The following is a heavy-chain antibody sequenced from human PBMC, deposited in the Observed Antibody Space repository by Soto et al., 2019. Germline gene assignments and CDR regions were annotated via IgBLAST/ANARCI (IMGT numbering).Heavy chain of an antibody. CDR1: GFTFSSYA. Sequence: GGSLRLSCAASGFTFSSYAMSWVRQAPGKGLEWVSAISGSGGSTYYADSVKGRFTISRDNSKNTLYLQMNSLRAEDTAVYYCAKLEELGDFSGGGGYYSDYRGQGTLVTASS. V-gene: IGHV3-23*01. CDR2: ISGSGGST. D-gene: IGHD2-15*01. J-gene: IGHJ4*02. CDR3: AKLEELGDFSGGGGYYSDY.